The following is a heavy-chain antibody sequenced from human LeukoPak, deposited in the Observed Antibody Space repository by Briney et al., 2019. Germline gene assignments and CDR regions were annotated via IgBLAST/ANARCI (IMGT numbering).Heavy chain of an antibody. V-gene: IGHV3-30*04. D-gene: IGHD3-22*01. Sequence: GRSLRLSCAASGFIFNNYAMHWVRRAPGKGLEWVAVISNDGTKKNYADSVKGRCIISRDNSKNMLYLEMNSLRAEDTAVYYCARDQDSSGYSWFDPWGQGTLVTVSS. CDR1: GFIFNNYA. CDR3: ARDQDSSGYSWFDP. CDR2: ISNDGTKK. J-gene: IGHJ5*02.